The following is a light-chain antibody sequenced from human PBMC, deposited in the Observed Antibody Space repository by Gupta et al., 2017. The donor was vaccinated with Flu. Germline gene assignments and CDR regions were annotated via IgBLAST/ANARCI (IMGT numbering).Light chain of an antibody. Sequence: QSLLPPPPSRSGTPGQRVTISCSGSSSNIGSHTVNWYQQLPGTAPKLLIYDNNQRPSGVPDRFSGSKSGTSATLAISGLQAEDEADYSCAVWDDSRDGVVFGGGTKLTVL. CDR3: AVWDDSRDGVV. J-gene: IGLJ2*01. CDR2: DNN. CDR1: SSNIGSHT. V-gene: IGLV1-44*01.